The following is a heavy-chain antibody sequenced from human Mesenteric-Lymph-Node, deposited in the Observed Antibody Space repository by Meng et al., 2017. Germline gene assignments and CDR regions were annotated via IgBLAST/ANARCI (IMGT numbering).Heavy chain of an antibody. J-gene: IGHJ5*02. D-gene: IGHD4-17*01. V-gene: IGHV4-31*03. CDR1: GGSISSGGFY. CDR3: ARTNYGDYNWFDP. Sequence: QVQLQESGPGLVKAYQTLSLTCTFSGGSISSGGFYWSWIRQHPGKGLEWIGYIYYSGSTYYNPSLRSRVAISIDTSKNQFSLKLTSVTAADTAVYFCARTNYGDYNWFDPWGQGTLVTVSS. CDR2: IYYSGST.